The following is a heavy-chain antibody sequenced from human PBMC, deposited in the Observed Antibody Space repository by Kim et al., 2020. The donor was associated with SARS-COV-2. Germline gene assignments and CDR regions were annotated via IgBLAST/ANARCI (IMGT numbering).Heavy chain of an antibody. CDR1: GYSFTSYW. V-gene: IGHV5-10-1*01. D-gene: IGHD5-18*01. Sequence: GESLKISCKGSGYSFTSYWISWVRQMSGKGLEWMGRIDPSDSYTNYSPSFQGHVTISADKSISTAYLQWSSLKASDTAMYYCARRGRGYSYGYLDYFDYWGQGTLVTVSS. J-gene: IGHJ4*02. CDR2: IDPSDSYT. CDR3: ARRGRGYSYGYLDYFDY.